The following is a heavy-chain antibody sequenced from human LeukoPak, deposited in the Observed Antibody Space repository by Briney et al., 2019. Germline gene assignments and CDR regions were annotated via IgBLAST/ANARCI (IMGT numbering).Heavy chain of an antibody. V-gene: IGHV3-30*02. D-gene: IGHD3-3*01. CDR1: GFTFSGSG. CDR3: ARDYDFWSGYYSPTRGYFGY. CDR2: IRYDGINK. J-gene: IGHJ4*02. Sequence: GGSLRLSCAASGFTFSGSGMHWGRQAQGKGGERVTFIRYDGINKFYTDSVKGRFTISRDNSKNSLYLQMDSLRAEDTAVYYCARDYDFWSGYYSPTRGYFGYWGQGTLVTVSS.